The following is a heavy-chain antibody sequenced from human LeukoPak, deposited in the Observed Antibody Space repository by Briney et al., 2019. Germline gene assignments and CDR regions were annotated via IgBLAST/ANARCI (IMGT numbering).Heavy chain of an antibody. J-gene: IGHJ4*02. CDR3: ASLAIGYCTNGVCYDY. V-gene: IGHV1-46*01. D-gene: IGHD2-8*01. Sequence: ASVKLSCKASGYTFTGYYMHWVRQAPGQGLEWMGIINPSGGSTSYAQKFQGRATMPRDTPTTTVYMALSSLRSEDTAVYYCASLAIGYCTNGVCYDYWGQGTLVTVSS. CDR2: INPSGGST. CDR1: GYTFTGYY.